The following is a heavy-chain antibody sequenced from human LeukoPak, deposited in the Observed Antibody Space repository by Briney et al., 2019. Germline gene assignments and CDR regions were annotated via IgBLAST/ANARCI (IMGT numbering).Heavy chain of an antibody. V-gene: IGHV4-34*01. CDR2: INHSGST. D-gene: IGHD2-15*01. CDR1: GGSFSGYY. J-gene: IGHJ4*02. Sequence: SETLSLTCAVCGGSFSGYYWSWIRQPPGKGLEWIGEINHSGSTYYNPSLKSRVTISVDTSKNQFSLKLMTVTAADTAVYYCASLWPSGLDYWGQGTLVTVSS. CDR3: ASLWPSGLDY.